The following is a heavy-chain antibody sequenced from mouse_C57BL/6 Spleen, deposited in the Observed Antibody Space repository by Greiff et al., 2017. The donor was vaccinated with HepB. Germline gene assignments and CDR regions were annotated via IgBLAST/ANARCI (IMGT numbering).Heavy chain of an antibody. J-gene: IGHJ4*01. Sequence: QVQLQQSGPELVKPGASVKISCKASGYAFSSSWMNWVKQRPGKGLEWIVRIYPGDGDTNYNGKFKGKATLTADKSSSTAYMQLSSLTSEDSAVYFCATQAPYYWGQGTSVTVSS. CDR3: ATQAPYY. V-gene: IGHV1-82*01. CDR1: GYAFSSSW. CDR2: IYPGDGDT. D-gene: IGHD3-2*02.